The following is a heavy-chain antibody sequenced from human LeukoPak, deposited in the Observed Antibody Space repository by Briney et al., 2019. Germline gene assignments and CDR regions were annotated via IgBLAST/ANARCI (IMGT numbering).Heavy chain of an antibody. CDR1: GFIFGSYS. CDR3: ARGSGSYSGGMDV. J-gene: IGHJ6*02. V-gene: IGHV3-21*05. Sequence: GGSLRLSCAASGFIFGSYSMNWVRQAPGKGLEWVSHISSRSSDTYYADSVKGRFTISRDNAKNSLYLQMNSLRAEDTAVYYCARGSGSYSGGMDVWGQGTTVTVSS. CDR2: ISSRSSDT. D-gene: IGHD3-10*01.